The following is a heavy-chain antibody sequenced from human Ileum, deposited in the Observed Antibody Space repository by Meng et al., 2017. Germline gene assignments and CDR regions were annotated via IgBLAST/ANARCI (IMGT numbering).Heavy chain of an antibody. V-gene: IGHV3-23*01. CDR1: GFTFSDHV. D-gene: IGHD1-26*01. Sequence: GESLKISCAASGFTFSDHVMTWVRQAPGKGLEWVSTIGSGTHYTDYVKGRFTVSRDNSKNTLFLQMNSLRAEDTAIYYCAPYTGSSRYFEYWGQGTLVTVSS. CDR3: APYTGSSRYFEY. CDR2: IGSGT. J-gene: IGHJ4*02.